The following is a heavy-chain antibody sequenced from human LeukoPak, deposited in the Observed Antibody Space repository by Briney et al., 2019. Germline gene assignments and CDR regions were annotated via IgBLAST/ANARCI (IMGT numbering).Heavy chain of an antibody. Sequence: GGSLRLSCAASGFTFSSYSMNWVRQAPGKGLEWVSYISSSSSTIYYADSVKGRFTISRDNAKNSLYLQMNSLRAEDTAVYYCAKDARNIVLMVYATRWYFDYWGQGTLVTVSS. CDR2: ISSSSSTI. V-gene: IGHV3-48*04. J-gene: IGHJ4*02. CDR1: GFTFSSYS. CDR3: AKDARNIVLMVYATRWYFDY. D-gene: IGHD2-8*01.